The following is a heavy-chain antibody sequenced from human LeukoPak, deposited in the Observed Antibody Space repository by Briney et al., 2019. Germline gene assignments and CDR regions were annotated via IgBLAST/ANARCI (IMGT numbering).Heavy chain of an antibody. CDR2: IYYSGST. Sequence: SQTLSLTCTVSGGSISSGGYYWSWIRQHPGKGLEWIGYIYYSGSTYYNPSLKSRVTISVDTSKNQFSLKLSSVTAADTAVYYCARGLVVVAGTLGYCFDFWGQGTLVTVSS. J-gene: IGHJ4*02. D-gene: IGHD2-15*01. CDR3: ARGLVVVAGTLGYCFDF. V-gene: IGHV4-31*03. CDR1: GGSISSGGYY.